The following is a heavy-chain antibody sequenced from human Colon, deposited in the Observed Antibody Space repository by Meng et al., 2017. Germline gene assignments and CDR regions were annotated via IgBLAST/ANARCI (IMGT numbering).Heavy chain of an antibody. CDR2: INTNTGNP. J-gene: IGHJ4*02. Sequence: LVQAGSELKKPGASVKVSCKASEYTFTSYAMNWVRQAPGQGLEWMGWINTNTGNPTYAQGFTGRFVFSLDTSVSTAYLQISSLKAADTAVYYCARLYCSGGSCYTIDYWGQGTLVTVSS. CDR3: ARLYCSGGSCYTIDY. CDR1: EYTFTSYA. V-gene: IGHV7-4-1*02. D-gene: IGHD2-15*01.